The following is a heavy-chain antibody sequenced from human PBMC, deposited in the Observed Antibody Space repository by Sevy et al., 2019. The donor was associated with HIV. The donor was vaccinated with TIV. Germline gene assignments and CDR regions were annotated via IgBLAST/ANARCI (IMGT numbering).Heavy chain of an antibody. V-gene: IGHV3-48*01. CDR2: ISSSSSTI. J-gene: IGHJ3*02. CDR1: GFTFSSYS. Sequence: GGSLRLSCAASGFTFSSYSMNWVRQAPGKGLEWVSYISSSSSTIYYADSVKGRFTISRANAKNSLYLQMNSLRAEDTAVYDCARDPIRRGGGGGMGAFDIWGQGTMVTVSS. D-gene: IGHD2-15*01. CDR3: ARDPIRRGGGGGMGAFDI.